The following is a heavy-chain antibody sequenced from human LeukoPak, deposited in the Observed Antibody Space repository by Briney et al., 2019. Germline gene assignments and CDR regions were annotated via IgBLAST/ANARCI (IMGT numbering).Heavy chain of an antibody. D-gene: IGHD3/OR15-3a*01. CDR3: ARGRGLDWTKPLDY. CDR2: MNPNSGNT. J-gene: IGHJ4*02. V-gene: IGHV1-8*03. Sequence: ASVKASCKASGYTFTSYDINWLRQATGQGLEWMGWMNPNSGNTGYAQKFQGRVTITRNTSISTAYMELSSLRSEDTAVYYCARGRGLDWTKPLDYWGQGTLVTVSS. CDR1: GYTFTSYD.